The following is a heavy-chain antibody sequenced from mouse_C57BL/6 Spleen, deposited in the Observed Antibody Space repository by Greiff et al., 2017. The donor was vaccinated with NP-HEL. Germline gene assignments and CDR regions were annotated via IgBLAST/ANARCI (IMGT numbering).Heavy chain of an antibody. Sequence: VQLKESGGGLVQPKGSLKLSCAASGFSFNTYAMNWVRQAPGKGLEWVARIRSKSNNYATYYADSVKDRFTISRDDSESMLYLQMNNLKTEDTAMYYCVRRGGYFYAMDYWGQGTSVTVSS. CDR2: IRSKSNNYAT. V-gene: IGHV10-1*01. J-gene: IGHJ4*01. CDR3: VRRGGYFYAMDY. D-gene: IGHD2-3*01. CDR1: GFSFNTYA.